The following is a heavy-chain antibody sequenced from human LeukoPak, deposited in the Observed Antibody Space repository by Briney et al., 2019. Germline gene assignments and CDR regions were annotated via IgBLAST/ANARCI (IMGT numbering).Heavy chain of an antibody. CDR2: INPNSGGT. V-gene: IGHV1-2*02. CDR1: GYTFTGYY. J-gene: IGHJ6*03. CDR3: ARDNWNYAYYYYYYMDV. Sequence: ASVKVSCKASGYTFTGYYMHWVRQAPGQGLEWMGWINPNSGGTNYAQKFQGRVTMTRDTSISTAYMELSRLRSDDTAVYYCARDNWNYAYYYYYYMDVWGKGTTVTVSS. D-gene: IGHD1-7*01.